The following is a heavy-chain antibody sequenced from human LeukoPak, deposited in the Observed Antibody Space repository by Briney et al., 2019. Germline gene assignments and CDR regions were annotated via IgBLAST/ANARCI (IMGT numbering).Heavy chain of an antibody. CDR1: GFTFSNAW. CDR3: TTHQGDWGGAFDI. Sequence: GGSLRLSCAASGFTFSNAWMSWVRQAPGKGLEWVGRIKSKTDGGTTDYAAPVKGRFTISRDDSENTLYLQMNSLKTEDTAVYHRTTHQGDWGGAFDIWGQGTMVTVSS. V-gene: IGHV3-15*01. D-gene: IGHD3/OR15-3a*01. CDR2: IKSKTDGGTT. J-gene: IGHJ3*02.